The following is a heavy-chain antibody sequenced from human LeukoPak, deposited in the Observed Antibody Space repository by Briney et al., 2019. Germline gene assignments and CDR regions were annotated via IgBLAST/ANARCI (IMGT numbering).Heavy chain of an antibody. CDR2: INHSGST. CDR1: GGSFSGYY. J-gene: IGHJ6*02. D-gene: IGHD2-2*01. V-gene: IGHV4-34*01. Sequence: SKTLSLTCAVYGGSFSGYYWSWTRQPPGKGLEWIGEINHSGSTKYNPSLKSRVTISVDTSKNQFSLKLSSVTAADTAVYYCARGRSGYCSSTSCYQVSSYYYGMDVWGQGTTVTVSS. CDR3: ARGRSGYCSSTSCYQVSSYYYGMDV.